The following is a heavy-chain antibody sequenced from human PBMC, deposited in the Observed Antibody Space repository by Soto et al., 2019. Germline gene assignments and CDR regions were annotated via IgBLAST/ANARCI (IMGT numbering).Heavy chain of an antibody. CDR1: GASINTHY. Sequence: PSESLSLPSTVPGASINTHYWSWIRQPLEKGLGWFGQVIYSESTNYNLSLKIRVTISIDTSTKQFSLKLTPVTAADTAVYYCARSCRVPVDCFDYWGQGTLVTVSS. CDR2: VIYSEST. J-gene: IGHJ4*02. V-gene: IGHV4-59*11. CDR3: ARSCRVPVDCFDY. D-gene: IGHD2-15*01.